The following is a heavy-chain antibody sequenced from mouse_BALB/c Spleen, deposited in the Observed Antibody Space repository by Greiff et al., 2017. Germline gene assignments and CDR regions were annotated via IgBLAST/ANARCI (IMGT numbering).Heavy chain of an antibody. J-gene: IGHJ3*01. D-gene: IGHD2-2*01. CDR1: GFTFSGYA. V-gene: IGHV5-6-5*01. Sequence: EVQVVESGGGLVKPGGSLKLSCAASGFTFSGYAMSWVRQTPEKRLEWVASISSGGSTYYPDSVKGRFTISRDNARYILYLQMSSLRSEDTAMYYCAREGYAFAYWGQGTLVTVSA. CDR2: ISSGGST. CDR3: AREGYAFAY.